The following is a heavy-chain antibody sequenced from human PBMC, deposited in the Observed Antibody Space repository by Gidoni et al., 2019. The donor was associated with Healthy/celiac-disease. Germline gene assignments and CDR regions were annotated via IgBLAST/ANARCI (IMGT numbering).Heavy chain of an antibody. CDR2: INHSGST. Sequence: QVQLQPWGAGLLNPSETLSLTCAVYGGSFSGYYWSWIRQPPGKGLEWIGEINHSGSTNYNPSLKSRVTISVDTSKNQFSLKLSSVTAADTAVYYCARGIRKQYDYDRGNAFDIWGQGTMVTVSS. V-gene: IGHV4-34*01. D-gene: IGHD3-22*01. J-gene: IGHJ3*02. CDR1: GGSFSGYY. CDR3: ARGIRKQYDYDRGNAFDI.